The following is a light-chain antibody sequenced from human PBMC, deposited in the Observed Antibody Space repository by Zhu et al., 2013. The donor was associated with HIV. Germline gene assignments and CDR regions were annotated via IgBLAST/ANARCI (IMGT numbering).Light chain of an antibody. J-gene: IGKJ2*01. Sequence: EIVLMQSPGSLSLSRGESATLSCRASQTVSYRHIAWYHQKPGQPPRLLLYGSSGRAAGIPHRFSGSGSGTDFTLTISRLEPEDFAVYYCQQHSASSYTFGQGTKLEIK. CDR2: GSS. CDR3: QQHSASSYT. CDR1: QTVSYRH. V-gene: IGKV3-20*01.